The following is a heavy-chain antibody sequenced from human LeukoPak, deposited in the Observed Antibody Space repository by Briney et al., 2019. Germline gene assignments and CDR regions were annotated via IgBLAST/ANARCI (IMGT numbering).Heavy chain of an antibody. J-gene: IGHJ4*02. V-gene: IGHV4-39*07. CDR3: ARDRSSSWYKDFDY. Sequence: SETLSLTCTVSGGSISSSSYYWGWIRQPPGKGLEYIGSIYYSGSTYYNPSLKSRVTMSVDTSKNQFSLKLSSVTAADTAVYYCARDRSSSWYKDFDYWGQGTLVTVSS. CDR1: GGSISSSSYY. D-gene: IGHD6-13*01. CDR2: IYYSGST.